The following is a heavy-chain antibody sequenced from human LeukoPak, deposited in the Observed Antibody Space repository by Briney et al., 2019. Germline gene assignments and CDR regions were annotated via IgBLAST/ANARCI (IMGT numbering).Heavy chain of an antibody. CDR3: ARDPTYYYDSSGYSGWFDP. J-gene: IGHJ5*02. CDR2: MNPNSGNT. Sequence: GASVKVSCRASGYTFTSYDINWVRQATGQGLEWMGWMNPNSGNTGYAQKFQGRVTMTRNTSISTAYMELSSLRSEDTAVYYCARDPTYYYDSSGYSGWFDPWGQGTLVTVSS. V-gene: IGHV1-8*01. CDR1: GYTFTSYD. D-gene: IGHD3-22*01.